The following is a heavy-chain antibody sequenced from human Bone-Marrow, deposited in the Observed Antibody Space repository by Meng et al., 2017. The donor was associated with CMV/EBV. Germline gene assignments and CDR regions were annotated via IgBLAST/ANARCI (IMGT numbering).Heavy chain of an antibody. CDR3: ARGYDSSGYYHLLRS. CDR2: IAYDGSNT. V-gene: IGHV3-30-3*01. D-gene: IGHD3-22*01. CDR1: GFTFSNYA. Sequence: GESLKISCAASGFTFSNYAIHWVRQAPGKGLEWVAVIAYDGSNTYYVDSVKGRFTLSRDNSRNTLYLQMNSLRPEDTAVYYCARGYDSSGYYHLLRSWGQGTLVTVSS. J-gene: IGHJ5*02.